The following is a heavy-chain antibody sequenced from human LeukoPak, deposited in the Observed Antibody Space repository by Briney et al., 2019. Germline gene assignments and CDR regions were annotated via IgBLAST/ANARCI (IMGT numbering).Heavy chain of an antibody. CDR1: GYSFSIYW. CDR2: IYPGDFIT. D-gene: IGHD6-13*01. CDR3: ARRIGTSWYYFDY. Sequence: GESLKISCKGSGYSFSIYWIGWVRQMPGKGLEWMGIIYPGDFITRYNPSFQGQVTISADKSISTAYLQWSSLKASDTAIYYCARRIGTSWYYFDYWGQGTLVTVSS. J-gene: IGHJ4*02. V-gene: IGHV5-51*01.